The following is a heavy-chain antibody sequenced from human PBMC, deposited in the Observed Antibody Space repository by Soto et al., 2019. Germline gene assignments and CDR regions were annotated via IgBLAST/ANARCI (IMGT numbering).Heavy chain of an antibody. Sequence: PSQTLSLTCAVSGDSVSSNIAAWDWIRQSPSRGLEWLGRTYYRSKWYTNYAVSVRSRITINPDTSENQFTLQLISVTPEDTAIYYCARNVGGPRDSWGQGTLVTVS. CDR3: ARNVGGPRDS. CDR2: TYYRSKWYT. V-gene: IGHV6-1*01. J-gene: IGHJ4*02. CDR1: GDSVSSNIAA. D-gene: IGHD3-10*02.